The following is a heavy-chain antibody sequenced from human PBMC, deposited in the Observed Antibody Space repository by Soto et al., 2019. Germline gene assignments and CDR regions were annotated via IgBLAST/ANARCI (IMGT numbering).Heavy chain of an antibody. D-gene: IGHD6-6*01. V-gene: IGHV4-34*01. CDR1: GGSFSTDY. Sequence: QVQLQQWGAGLLKPSETLSLTCAVYGGSFSTDYWSWIRQPPGKGLEWIGEINPSGGTNYNPSLKSRVTISVATAKNQFSLELSSVTAAVTAVYYCARVLAARASRDFDYWGQGTLVTVSS. CDR2: INPSGGT. J-gene: IGHJ4*02. CDR3: ARVLAARASRDFDY.